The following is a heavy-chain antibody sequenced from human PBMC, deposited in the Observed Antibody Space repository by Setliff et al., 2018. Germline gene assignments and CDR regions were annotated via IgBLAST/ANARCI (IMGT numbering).Heavy chain of an antibody. Sequence: SETLSLTCTVSGGSISSGSYYWTWIRQPAGKGLEWIGRIYVGGSANYNPSLKSRVTISVDTSKNQFSLKLSSVTAADTAVYYWAGTPARGTTWLSPFDYWGQGTLVTVSS. J-gene: IGHJ4*02. V-gene: IGHV4-61*02. CDR2: IYVGGSA. D-gene: IGHD5-12*01. CDR1: GGSISSGSYY. CDR3: AGTPARGTTWLSPFDY.